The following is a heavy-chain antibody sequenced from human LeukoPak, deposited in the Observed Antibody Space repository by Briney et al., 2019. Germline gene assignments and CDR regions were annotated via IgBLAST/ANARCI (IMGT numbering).Heavy chain of an antibody. D-gene: IGHD6-13*01. CDR3: ARDLGSRMGIAAEHYYYYYMDV. CDR2: INPNSGGT. CDR1: GYTFTGYY. V-gene: IGHV1-2*02. Sequence: ASVKVSCKASGYTFTGYYMHWVRQAPGQGLEWMGWINPNSGGTNYAQKFQGRVTMTRDTSISTAYMELSRLRSDDTAVYYCARDLGSRMGIAAEHYYYYYMDVWGKGITVTVSS. J-gene: IGHJ6*03.